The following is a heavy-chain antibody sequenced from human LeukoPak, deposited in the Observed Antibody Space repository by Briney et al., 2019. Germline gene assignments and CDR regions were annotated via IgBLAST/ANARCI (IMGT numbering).Heavy chain of an antibody. V-gene: IGHV1-2*02. CDR1: GYTFTGYY. J-gene: IGHJ4*02. Sequence: ASVKVSCKASGYTFTGYYMRWVRQAPGQGLEWMGWINPNSGGTNYAQKFQGRVTLTRDTSMSTAYMEISRLTSDDTAVYYCARDNLEASWGSPGDYWGQGTLVTVSS. CDR3: ARDNLEASWGSPGDY. CDR2: INPNSGGT. D-gene: IGHD2-2*01.